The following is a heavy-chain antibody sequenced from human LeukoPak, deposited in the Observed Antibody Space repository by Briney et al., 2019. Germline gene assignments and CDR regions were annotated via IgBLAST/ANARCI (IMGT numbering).Heavy chain of an antibody. Sequence: SETLPLTCIVSGDSITSGNFYWSWIRQPAGKGLEWIGRIHGSGTTNYSPSLRSRVTISKDASKNQFSLKLNSVTAADTAVYYCARGWGSTSSNYFDPWGQGTLVIVSS. J-gene: IGHJ5*02. D-gene: IGHD2-2*01. CDR1: GDSITSGNFY. CDR2: IHGSGTT. V-gene: IGHV4-61*02. CDR3: ARGWGSTSSNYFDP.